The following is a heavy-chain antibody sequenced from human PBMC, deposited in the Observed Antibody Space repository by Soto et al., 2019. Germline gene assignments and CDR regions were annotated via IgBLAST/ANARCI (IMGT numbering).Heavy chain of an antibody. D-gene: IGHD2-15*01. CDR1: GFTFSSYS. J-gene: IGHJ3*02. CDR2: ISSSSSYI. CDR3: ARTSLGYCSGGSCLLQDSDAFDI. Sequence: GGSLRLSCAASGFTFSSYSMNWVRQAPGKGLEWVSSISSSSSYIYYADSVKGRFTISRDNAKNSLYLQMNSLRAEDTAVYYCARTSLGYCSGGSCLLQDSDAFDIWGQGTMVTVSS. V-gene: IGHV3-21*01.